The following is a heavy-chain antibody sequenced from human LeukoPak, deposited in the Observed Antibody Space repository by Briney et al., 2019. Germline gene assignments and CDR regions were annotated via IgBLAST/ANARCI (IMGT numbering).Heavy chain of an antibody. CDR1: GFTFSSYS. J-gene: IGHJ3*02. Sequence: GGSLRLSCAASGFTFSSYSMNWVRQAPGKGLEWVSSISSSSSYIYYADSVKGRFTISRDNAKNSLYLQMNSLRAEDTAVYYCARSRYYDILTGDDAFDIWGQGTMVTVSS. D-gene: IGHD3-9*01. CDR3: ARSRYYDILTGDDAFDI. CDR2: ISSSSSYI. V-gene: IGHV3-21*01.